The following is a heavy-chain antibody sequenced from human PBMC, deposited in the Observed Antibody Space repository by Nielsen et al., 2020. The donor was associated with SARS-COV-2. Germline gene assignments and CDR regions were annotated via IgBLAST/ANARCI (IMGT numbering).Heavy chain of an antibody. CDR2: ITSSGANT. J-gene: IGHJ6*03. Sequence: GESLKISCAASGFTFSSYAMNWVRQAPGKGLEWVSGITSSGANTYYADSVKGRFTISRDNSKNTLYLQMNSLRAEDTAVYYCARGPPYYDFWSRYYYYMDVWGKGTTVTVSS. CDR3: ARGPPYYDFWSRYYYYMDV. D-gene: IGHD3-3*01. V-gene: IGHV3-23*01. CDR1: GFTFSSYA.